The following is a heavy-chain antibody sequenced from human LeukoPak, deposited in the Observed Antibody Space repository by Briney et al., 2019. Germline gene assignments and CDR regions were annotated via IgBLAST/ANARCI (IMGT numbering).Heavy chain of an antibody. Sequence: KPSETLSLTCTVSGGSISSYYWSWIRQPAGKGLEWIGRIYTSGSTNYNSSLKSRVTMSVDTSKNQFSLKLSSVTAADTAVYYCARDISYSNWYFDLWGRGTLVTVSS. CDR1: GGSISSYY. CDR3: ARDISYSNWYFDL. CDR2: IYTSGST. V-gene: IGHV4-4*07. D-gene: IGHD1-26*01. J-gene: IGHJ2*01.